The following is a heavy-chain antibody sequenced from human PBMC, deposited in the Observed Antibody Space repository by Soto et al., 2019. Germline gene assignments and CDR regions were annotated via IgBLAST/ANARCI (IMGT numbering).Heavy chain of an antibody. CDR3: AKDRNRWLRFDLGY. J-gene: IGHJ4*02. CDR2: ITGSVGST. D-gene: IGHD5-12*01. Sequence: EVQLLESGGGLVQPGGSLRLSCAASGFTFSSYGMSWVRQAPGKGLEWVSSITGSVGSTYYADSVKGRFTISRDNSKNTLYLQMNSLRAEDTAVYYCAKDRNRWLRFDLGYWGQGTLVTVSS. CDR1: GFTFSSYG. V-gene: IGHV3-23*01.